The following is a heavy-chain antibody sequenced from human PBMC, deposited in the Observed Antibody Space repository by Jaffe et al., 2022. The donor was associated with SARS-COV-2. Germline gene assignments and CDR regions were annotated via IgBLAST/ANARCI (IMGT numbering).Heavy chain of an antibody. CDR2: IKQDGSEK. CDR3: ARSPPDYYDSSGYYPYWYFDL. CDR1: GFTFSSYW. V-gene: IGHV3-7*01. J-gene: IGHJ2*01. Sequence: EVQLVESGGGLVQPGGSLRLSCAASGFTFSSYWMSWVRQAPGKGLEWVANIKQDGSEKYYVDSVKGRFTISRDNAKNSLYLQMNSLRAEDTAVYYCARSPPDYYDSSGYYPYWYFDLWGRGTLVTVSS. D-gene: IGHD3-22*01.